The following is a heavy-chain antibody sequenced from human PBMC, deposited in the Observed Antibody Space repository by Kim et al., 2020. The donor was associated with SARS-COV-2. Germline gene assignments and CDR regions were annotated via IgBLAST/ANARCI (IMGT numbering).Heavy chain of an antibody. V-gene: IGHV3-23*01. CDR3: AKAQLLSSAWYVIEA. Sequence: GGSLRLSCGASGFTVNNFAMSWVRQAPGKGLEWVSTDPGGGGRTFYADSVKGRFTISRDNSKNTVFLQMNSVRAEDTPGYYRAKAQLLSSAWYVIEAWGEGTLVTVSS. CDR1: GFTVNNFA. J-gene: IGHJ4*02. D-gene: IGHD6-19*01. CDR2: DPGGGGRT.